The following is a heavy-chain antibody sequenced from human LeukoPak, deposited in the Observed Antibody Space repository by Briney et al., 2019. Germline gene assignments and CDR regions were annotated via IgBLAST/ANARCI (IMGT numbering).Heavy chain of an antibody. D-gene: IGHD3-10*01. J-gene: IGHJ4*02. CDR3: ARGPSGNNNLWMDY. V-gene: IGHV1-2*02. CDR1: GYTFTGYY. CDR2: INPNSGDT. Sequence: ASVKVSCRASGYTFTGYYMHWVRQAPGQGLEWMGWINPNSGDTNYQGRVTMTRDTSINTAYMELSRLRSDDTAVYYCARGPSGNNNLWMDYWGQGTLVSVSS.